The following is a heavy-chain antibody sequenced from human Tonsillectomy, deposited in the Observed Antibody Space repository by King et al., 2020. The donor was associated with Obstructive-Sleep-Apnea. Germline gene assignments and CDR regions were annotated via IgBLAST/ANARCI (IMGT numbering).Heavy chain of an antibody. CDR2: ISGSGGST. Sequence: VQLVESGGGLVQPGGSLRLSCAASGFTFNRYAMSWVRQAPGKGLDWVSAISGSGGSTYYADSVKGRFTISRDNSRNTLYLQMNSLGAEETAVYYCARDLNGYYGVGNGAAFAIGGQGTMVTVSS. CDR3: ARDLNGYYGVGNGAAFAI. V-gene: IGHV3-23*04. J-gene: IGHJ3*02. D-gene: IGHD3-10*01. CDR1: GFTFNRYA.